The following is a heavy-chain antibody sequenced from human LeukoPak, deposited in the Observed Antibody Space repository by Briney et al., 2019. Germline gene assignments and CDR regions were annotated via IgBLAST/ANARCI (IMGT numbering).Heavy chain of an antibody. CDR2: ISSSSSTI. V-gene: IGHV3-48*01. Sequence: PGRSLRLSCAASGFTFSSYSMNWVRQAPGKGLEWVSYISSSSSTIYYADSVKGRFTISRDNAKNSLYLQMNSLRAEDTAVYYCARGQDYYDSSGYYYVSYFDYWGQGTLVTVSS. CDR3: ARGQDYYDSSGYYYVSYFDY. D-gene: IGHD3-22*01. J-gene: IGHJ4*02. CDR1: GFTFSSYS.